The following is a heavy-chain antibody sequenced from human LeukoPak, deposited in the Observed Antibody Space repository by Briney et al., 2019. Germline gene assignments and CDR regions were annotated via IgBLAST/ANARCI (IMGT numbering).Heavy chain of an antibody. Sequence: GWSLRLSCAASGFTFTSYGMSWVRQAPGKGLEWVSVISVNGGSTYYADSVKGRFTISRDNSKNTLYLQMNSLTAEDTAVYYCAKGAVAPAMEGGQGILVTVSS. CDR1: GFTFTSYG. J-gene: IGHJ4*02. D-gene: IGHD5-18*01. CDR2: ISVNGGST. V-gene: IGHV3-23*01. CDR3: AKGAVAPAME.